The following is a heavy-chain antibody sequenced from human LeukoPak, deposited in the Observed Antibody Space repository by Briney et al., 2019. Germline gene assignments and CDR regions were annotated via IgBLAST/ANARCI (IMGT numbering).Heavy chain of an antibody. CDR3: AREEERAWYYGSGPGAFDI. J-gene: IGHJ3*02. V-gene: IGHV4-39*02. CDR2: IYYSGST. CDR1: GGSISSSSYY. Sequence: PSETLSLTCTVSGGSISSSSYYWGWIRQPPGKGLEWIGSIYYSGSTYYNPSLKSRVTISVDTSKNQFSLKLSSVTAADTAVYYCAREEERAWYYGSGPGAFDIWGQGTMVTVSS. D-gene: IGHD3-10*01.